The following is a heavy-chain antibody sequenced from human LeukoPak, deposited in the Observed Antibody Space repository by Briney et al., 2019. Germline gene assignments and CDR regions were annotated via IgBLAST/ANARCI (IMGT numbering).Heavy chain of an antibody. Sequence: GGSLRLSCAVSGFTFSSYSMNCVPQAPGKGLEWVSSISGTSNYIYYAESVKGRFTISRAMDQNSLYLDMTSVKDEARAVYYCARGLQLWSTGDAFDIWGQGTMVTVSS. D-gene: IGHD5-18*01. CDR2: ISGTSNYI. V-gene: IGHV3-21*01. CDR3: ARGLQLWSTGDAFDI. J-gene: IGHJ3*02. CDR1: GFTFSSYS.